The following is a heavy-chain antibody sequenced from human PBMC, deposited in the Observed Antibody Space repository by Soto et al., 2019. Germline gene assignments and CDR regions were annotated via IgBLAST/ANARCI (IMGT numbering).Heavy chain of an antibody. CDR2: IYYSGST. Sequence: SETLSLTCTVSGGSISSYYWSWIRQPPGKGLEWIGYIYYSGSTNYNPSLKSRVTISVDTSKNQFSLKLSSVTAADTAVYYCARADIVVVPADHYYYMDVWGKGTTVTVSS. CDR3: ARADIVVVPADHYYYMDV. D-gene: IGHD2-2*01. J-gene: IGHJ6*03. V-gene: IGHV4-59*01. CDR1: GGSISSYY.